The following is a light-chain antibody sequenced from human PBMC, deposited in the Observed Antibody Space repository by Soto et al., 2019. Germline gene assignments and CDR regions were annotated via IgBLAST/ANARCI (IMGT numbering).Light chain of an antibody. CDR2: DAS. Sequence: EIILTQSPATLSVSPGERATLSCRASQSVNSHLAWYQQKPGQAPRLLIYDASTRATGIPASFSGSESGTEFSLTISSLLSGDFASYYCQQYNSWPLTCGGGTKVEI. V-gene: IGKV3-15*01. CDR1: QSVNSH. J-gene: IGKJ4*01. CDR3: QQYNSWPLT.